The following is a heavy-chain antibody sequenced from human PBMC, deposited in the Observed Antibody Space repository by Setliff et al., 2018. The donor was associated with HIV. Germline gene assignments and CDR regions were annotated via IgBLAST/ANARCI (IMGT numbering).Heavy chain of an antibody. J-gene: IGHJ4*02. Sequence: GGSLRLSCAASGFTFDDYDMSWVRQVPGKGLEWVSGINWNGGSTGYTDSVKGRFTISRDNAKNSLYLQMTSLRAEDTAVYYCARGPQYNFWGGYLGLWGRGTLVTVSS. CDR1: GFTFDDYD. CDR3: ARGPQYNFWGGYLGL. D-gene: IGHD3-3*01. CDR2: INWNGGST. V-gene: IGHV3-20*04.